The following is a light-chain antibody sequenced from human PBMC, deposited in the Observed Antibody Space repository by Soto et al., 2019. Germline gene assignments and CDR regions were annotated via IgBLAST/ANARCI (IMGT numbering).Light chain of an antibody. Sequence: QSALTQPPSASGSPGQTVTISCTGTSSDIGGYDHVSWYQQHPGKAPKVMIYEVTKRPSGVPDRFSGSKAGNTASLTVFGVQAEDEDYYYSCACGRRVSVFGGGTKLTVL. CDR2: EVT. V-gene: IGLV2-8*01. J-gene: IGLJ3*02. CDR1: SSDIGGYDH. CDR3: CACGRRVSV.